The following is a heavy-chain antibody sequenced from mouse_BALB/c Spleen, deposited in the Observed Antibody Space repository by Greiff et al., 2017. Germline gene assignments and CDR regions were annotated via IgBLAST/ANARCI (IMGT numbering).Heavy chain of an antibody. J-gene: IGHJ4*01. CDR3: AREGLGRRIPMDY. D-gene: IGHD4-1*01. CDR2: ISYDGSN. CDR1: GYSITSGYY. Sequence: ESGPGLVKPSQSLSLTCSVTGYSITSGYYWNWIRQFPGNKLEWMGYISYDGSNNYNPSLKNRISITRDTSKNQFFLKLNSVTTEDTATYYCAREGLGRRIPMDYWGQGTSVTVSS. V-gene: IGHV3-6*02.